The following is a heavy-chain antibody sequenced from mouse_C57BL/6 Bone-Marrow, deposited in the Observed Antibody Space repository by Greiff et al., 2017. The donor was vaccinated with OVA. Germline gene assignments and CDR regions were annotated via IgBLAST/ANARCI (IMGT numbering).Heavy chain of an antibody. D-gene: IGHD1-1*01. Sequence: VQGVESGPGLVAPSQSLSITCTVSGFSLTSYGVSWVRQPPGKGLEWLGVIWGDGSTNYHSALISRLTISKDNSQSQVFLKLNSLQTDDTATYDCASIYDYYAMDYWGQGTSVTVSS. CDR3: ASIYDYYAMDY. CDR2: IWGDGST. V-gene: IGHV2-3*01. J-gene: IGHJ4*01. CDR1: GFSLTSYG.